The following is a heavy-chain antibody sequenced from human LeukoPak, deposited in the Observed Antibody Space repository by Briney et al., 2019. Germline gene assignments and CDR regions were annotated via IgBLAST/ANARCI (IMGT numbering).Heavy chain of an antibody. D-gene: IGHD6-19*01. Sequence: GGSLRLTCAFSGFTFSSYAMSWVRQAPGKGLEWVAAISGSGGGTDYADSVKGRFTISRDNSKNTLYLQMNSLRAEDTAVYYCAKGEQWLVLYFQHWGQGTLVTVSS. J-gene: IGHJ1*01. CDR3: AKGEQWLVLYFQH. CDR2: ISGSGGGT. V-gene: IGHV3-23*01. CDR1: GFTFSSYA.